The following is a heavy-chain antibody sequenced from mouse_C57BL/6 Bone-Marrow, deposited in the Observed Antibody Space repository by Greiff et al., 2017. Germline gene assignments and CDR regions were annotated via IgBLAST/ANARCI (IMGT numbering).Heavy chain of an antibody. V-gene: IGHV1-81*01. J-gene: IGHJ1*03. D-gene: IGHD2-4*01. CDR2: IYPRSGNT. CDR1: GYTFTSYG. Sequence: QVQLQQSGAELARPGASVKLSCKASGYTFTSYGISWVKQRTGQGLEWIGEIYPRSGNTYYNEKFKGKATLTADKSSSTAYMELRSLTSEDSAVYFCARRGMYYDLGYFDVWGTGTTVTVSS. CDR3: ARRGMYYDLGYFDV.